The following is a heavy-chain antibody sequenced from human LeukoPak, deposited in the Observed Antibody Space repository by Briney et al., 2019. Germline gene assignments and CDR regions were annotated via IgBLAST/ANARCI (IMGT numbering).Heavy chain of an antibody. CDR2: ISSSSSYT. V-gene: IGHV3-11*03. CDR3: AVTTVTNTGDY. D-gene: IGHD4-17*01. CDR1: GFTFSDYY. J-gene: IGHJ4*02. Sequence: GGSLRLSCAASGFTFSDYYMSWIRQAPGKGLEWVSYISSSSSYTNYADSVKGRFTISRDNSKNTLYLQMNSLRAEDTAVYYCAVTTVTNTGDYWGQGTLVTVSS.